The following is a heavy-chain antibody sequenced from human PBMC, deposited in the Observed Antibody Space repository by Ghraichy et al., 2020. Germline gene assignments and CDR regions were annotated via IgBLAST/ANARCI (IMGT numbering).Heavy chain of an antibody. J-gene: IGHJ4*02. CDR3: ARGVIAADGSRGYFDY. D-gene: IGHD6-13*01. CDR2: INPDSGDT. CDR1: GYTFTGYF. V-gene: IGHV1-2*02. Sequence: ASVKVSCKASGYTFTGYFMHWVRQAPGQGLEWMGWINPDSGDTIYVQKFQGRVTMTRDTSISTGYMELSRLRSDDTAVYYCARGVIAADGSRGYFDYWGQGTLVTVSS.